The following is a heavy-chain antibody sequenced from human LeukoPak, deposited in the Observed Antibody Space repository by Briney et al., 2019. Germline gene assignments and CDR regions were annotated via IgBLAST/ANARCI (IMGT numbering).Heavy chain of an antibody. CDR2: ISSSSSYI. J-gene: IGHJ4*02. CDR3: AREEGATAFDY. Sequence: GGSLRLSCAASGLTFSSYAMNWVRQAPGKGLEWVSSISSSSSYIYYADSVKGRFTISRDNAKNSLYLQMNSLRAEDTAVYYCAREEGATAFDYWGQGTLVTVSS. CDR1: GLTFSSYA. V-gene: IGHV3-21*01. D-gene: IGHD1-26*01.